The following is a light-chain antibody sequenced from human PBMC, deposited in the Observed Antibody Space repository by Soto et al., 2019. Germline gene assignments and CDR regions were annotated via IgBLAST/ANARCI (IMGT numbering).Light chain of an antibody. Sequence: DIQLTQSPSFLSASVGDRVTITCRASQGISRYLAWFQQKPGKAPNLLIYVASTLQSGVPSRFSGSGSGTEFTLTISSLQPEDFATYYCQQINSYPITFGQGTKLEIK. CDR1: QGISRY. J-gene: IGKJ2*01. CDR2: VAS. V-gene: IGKV1-9*01. CDR3: QQINSYPIT.